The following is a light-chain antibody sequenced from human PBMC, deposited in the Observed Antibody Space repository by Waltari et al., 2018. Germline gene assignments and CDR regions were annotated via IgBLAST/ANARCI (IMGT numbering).Light chain of an antibody. V-gene: IGKV4-1*01. CDR1: QSVLSSSNNKYY. J-gene: IGKJ3*01. Sequence: DIVLTQHPASLPVSLGERATINCKSGQSVLSSSNNKYYLAWYQQKPRQPPKLLIYWASTRASGVPDRFSGSGSGTDFTLTISNLQAEDVAVYYCQQYYDRPTFGHGTKVDIK. CDR3: QQYYDRPT. CDR2: WAS.